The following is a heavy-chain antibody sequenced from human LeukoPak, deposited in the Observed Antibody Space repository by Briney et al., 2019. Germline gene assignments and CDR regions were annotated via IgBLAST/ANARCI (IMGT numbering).Heavy chain of an antibody. D-gene: IGHD6-19*01. V-gene: IGHV4-39*07. CDR2: IYYSGST. CDR3: ARVGSAVAGANWFDP. Sequence: PSKTLSLTCTVSGGSISSSSYYWGWIRQPPGKGLEWIGSIYYSGSTYYNPSLKSRVTISVDTSKNQFSLKLSSVTAADTAVYYCARVGSAVAGANWFDPWGQGTLVTVSS. CDR1: GGSISSSSYY. J-gene: IGHJ5*02.